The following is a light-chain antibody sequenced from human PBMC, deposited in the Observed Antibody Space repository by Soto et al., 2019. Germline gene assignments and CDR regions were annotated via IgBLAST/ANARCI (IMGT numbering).Light chain of an antibody. J-gene: IGKJ3*01. CDR3: QQLNTYPFT. Sequence: IHLTQSPSSLSASVGDRVTITCRASRGISSYLAWYQQKPGKAPKALIYAATNLESGVPSRFSGSGSGTDFTLTIGSLQPEDFATYYCQQLNTYPFTVGPGTKVDVK. CDR2: AAT. CDR1: RGISSY. V-gene: IGKV1-9*01.